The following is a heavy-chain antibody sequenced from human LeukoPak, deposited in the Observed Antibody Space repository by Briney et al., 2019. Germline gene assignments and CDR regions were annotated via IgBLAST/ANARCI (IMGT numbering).Heavy chain of an antibody. J-gene: IGHJ5*02. Sequence: ASVKVSCKASGYTFTGYYMHWVRQAPGQGLEWMGWINPNSGGTNYAQKFQGRVTMTRDTSISTAYMELSRLRSDDTAVYYCARAGDYDILIGYYSGKFDPWGQGTLVTVSS. D-gene: IGHD3-9*01. V-gene: IGHV1-2*02. CDR2: INPNSGGT. CDR3: ARAGDYDILIGYYSGKFDP. CDR1: GYTFTGYY.